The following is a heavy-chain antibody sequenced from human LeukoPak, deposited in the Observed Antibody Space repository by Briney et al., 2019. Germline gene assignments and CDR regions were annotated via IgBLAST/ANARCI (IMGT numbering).Heavy chain of an antibody. CDR1: GFTFSDYW. V-gene: IGHV3-74*01. CDR3: ARDLSPVVRASPMGY. D-gene: IGHD3-10*01. J-gene: IGHJ4*02. Sequence: PGGSLRLSCATSGFTFSDYWMYWVRQAPGKGLLWVSRISSDGSRTTYADSVKGRFTISRDNAKSTLYLQMNSLRAEDTAVYYCARDLSPVVRASPMGYWGQGTLVTVSS. CDR2: ISSDGSRT.